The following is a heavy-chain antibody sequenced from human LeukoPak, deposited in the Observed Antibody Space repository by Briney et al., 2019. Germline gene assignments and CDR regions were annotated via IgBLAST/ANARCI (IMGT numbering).Heavy chain of an antibody. Sequence: PSQTLSLTCAVSGGSISSGGYSCSWIRQPPGKGLEWIGYIYHSGSTYYNPSLKSRVTISVDRSKNQFSLKLSSVTAADTAVYYCARGQITMVRGVIITHDAFDIWGQGTMVTVSS. V-gene: IGHV4-30-2*01. J-gene: IGHJ3*02. CDR1: GGSISSGGYS. CDR3: ARGQITMVRGVIITHDAFDI. CDR2: IYHSGST. D-gene: IGHD3-10*01.